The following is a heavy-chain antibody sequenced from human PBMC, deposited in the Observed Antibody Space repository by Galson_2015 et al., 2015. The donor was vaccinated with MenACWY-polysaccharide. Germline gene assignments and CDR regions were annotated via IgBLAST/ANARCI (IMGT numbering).Heavy chain of an antibody. Sequence: TLRLSVAACGFTFSNYWLTWVRQCPGKGVEWVANIKKDGSEKYYVDSVKGRFTISRDNALYLQMNSLRAEDTAVYFCARGHYGMDVWGQGTTVTVSS. CDR2: IKKDGSEK. J-gene: IGHJ6*02. V-gene: IGHV3-7*01. CDR3: ARGHYGMDV. CDR1: GFTFSNYW.